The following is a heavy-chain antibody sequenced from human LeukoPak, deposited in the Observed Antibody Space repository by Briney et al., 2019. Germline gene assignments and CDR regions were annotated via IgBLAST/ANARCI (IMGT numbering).Heavy chain of an antibody. CDR2: ISSSGSTI. Sequence: PGGSLRLSCAASGFTFSSYEMNWVRQAPGKGLEWVSYISSSGSTIYYADSVKGRFTISRDNPKNSLYLQMNSLRAEDTAVYYCARRGSYQNWFDPWGQGTLVTVSS. D-gene: IGHD3-16*01. CDR3: ARRGSYQNWFDP. CDR1: GFTFSSYE. J-gene: IGHJ5*02. V-gene: IGHV3-48*03.